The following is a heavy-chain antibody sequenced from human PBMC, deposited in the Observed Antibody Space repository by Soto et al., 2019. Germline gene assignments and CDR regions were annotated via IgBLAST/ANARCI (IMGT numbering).Heavy chain of an antibody. CDR1: GFTFSNFW. V-gene: IGHV3-74*01. CDR2: LNDGTTT. J-gene: IGHJ5*02. Sequence: LRLSCAASGFTFSNFWMHWVRQAPGEGLVWVSRLNDGTTTTYADSVKGRFTISRDNARNTLYLQMNSLRAEDTAVYYCARAGSGWYWFDPWGQGTLVTVSS. CDR3: ARAGSGWYWFDP. D-gene: IGHD6-19*01.